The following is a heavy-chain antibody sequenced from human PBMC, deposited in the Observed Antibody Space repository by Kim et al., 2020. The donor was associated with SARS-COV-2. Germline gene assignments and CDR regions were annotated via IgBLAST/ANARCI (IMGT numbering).Heavy chain of an antibody. D-gene: IGHD1-26*01. CDR1: GFTFSSYA. CDR3: AKDLRHSGSYSFYYYGMDV. Sequence: GGSLRLSCAASGFTFSSYAMSWVRQAPGKGLEWGSAISGSGGSTYYADSVKGRFTIPRDNSKNTLYLQMNSLRAEDTAVYYCAKDLRHSGSYSFYYYGMDVWGQGTTVTVSS. CDR2: ISGSGGST. J-gene: IGHJ6*02. V-gene: IGHV3-23*01.